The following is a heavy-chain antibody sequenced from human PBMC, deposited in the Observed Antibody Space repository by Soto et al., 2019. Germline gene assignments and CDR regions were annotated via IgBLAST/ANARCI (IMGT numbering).Heavy chain of an antibody. CDR3: ARAKFSGWLAYFDY. D-gene: IGHD6-19*01. Sequence: SETLSLTCAVYGGSFSGYYWSWIRQPPGKGLEWIGEINHSGSTNYNPSLKSRVTISVDTSKNQFSLKLSSVTAADTAVYYCARAKFSGWLAYFDYWGQGTLVTVSS. CDR1: GGSFSGYY. V-gene: IGHV4-34*01. CDR2: INHSGST. J-gene: IGHJ4*02.